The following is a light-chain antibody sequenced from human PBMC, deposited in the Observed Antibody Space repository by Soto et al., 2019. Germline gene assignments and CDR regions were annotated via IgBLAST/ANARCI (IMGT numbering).Light chain of an antibody. Sequence: QLTDSASSLSAPPLVRVIIPCRPSQSVSSSLDWYQQKGGQAPKLLIYAASTIHTGVPSRFSGSGSGTEFTLTISSLEPEDFAAYYCQQNAITPPWTFGQGTKVDIK. J-gene: IGKJ1*01. V-gene: IGKV1-39*01. CDR1: QSVSSS. CDR2: AAS. CDR3: QQNAITPPWT.